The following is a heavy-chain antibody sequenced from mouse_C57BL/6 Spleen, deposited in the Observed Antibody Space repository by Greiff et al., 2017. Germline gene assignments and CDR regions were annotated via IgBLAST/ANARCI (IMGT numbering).Heavy chain of an antibody. D-gene: IGHD2-12*01. CDR1: GFTFSSYA. Sequence: EVKLVESGGGLVKPGGSLKLSCAASGFTFSSYAMSWVRQTPEKRLEWVATISDGGSYTYYPDNVKGRFTISRDNAKNNLYLQMSHLKSEDTAMYYCARDYDGTRGNFDYWGQGTTLTVSS. CDR2: ISDGGSYT. J-gene: IGHJ2*01. V-gene: IGHV5-4*01. CDR3: ARDYDGTRGNFDY.